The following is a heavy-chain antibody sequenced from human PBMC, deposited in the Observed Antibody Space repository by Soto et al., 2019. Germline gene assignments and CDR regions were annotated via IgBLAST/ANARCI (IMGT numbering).Heavy chain of an antibody. CDR3: ARVERHPYCGGDCYPFDP. D-gene: IGHD2-21*02. J-gene: IGHJ5*02. V-gene: IGHV1-18*01. CDR2: ISAYNGNT. CDR1: GYTFTSYG. Sequence: ASVKVSCKASGYTFTSYGISWVRQAPGQGLEWMGWISAYNGNTNYAQKLQGRVTMTTDTSTSTAYMELRSLRSDDTAVYYCARVERHPYCGGDCYPFDPWGQGTLVTVSS.